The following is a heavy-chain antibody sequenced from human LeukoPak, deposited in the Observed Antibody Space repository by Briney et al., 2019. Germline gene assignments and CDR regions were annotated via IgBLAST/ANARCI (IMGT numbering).Heavy chain of an antibody. J-gene: IGHJ4*02. Sequence: SETLSLTCTVSGGSISSSNYYWGWIRQPPGEGLEWIGTTYQSGDTYFNPSLKSRVTISVDTSKNQFSLELTSVTAADTALYFCARHGVGGVPDYWGQGTLVTVSS. V-gene: IGHV4-39*01. CDR2: TYQSGDT. CDR3: ARHGVGGVPDY. CDR1: GGSISSSNYY. D-gene: IGHD3-16*01.